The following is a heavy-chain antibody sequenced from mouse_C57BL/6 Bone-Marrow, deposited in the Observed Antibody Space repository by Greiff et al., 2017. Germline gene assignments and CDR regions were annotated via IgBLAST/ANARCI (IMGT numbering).Heavy chain of an antibody. CDR2: ISSGGSYT. J-gene: IGHJ4*01. Sequence: EVQLQQSGGDLVKPGGSLKLSCAASGFTFSSYGMSWVRQTPDKRLEWVATISSGGSYTYYPDSVKGRFTISRDNAKNTLYLQMSSLKSVDTAMYYCARQKGAMDYWGQGTSVTVSS. CDR3: ARQKGAMDY. CDR1: GFTFSSYG. V-gene: IGHV5-6*01.